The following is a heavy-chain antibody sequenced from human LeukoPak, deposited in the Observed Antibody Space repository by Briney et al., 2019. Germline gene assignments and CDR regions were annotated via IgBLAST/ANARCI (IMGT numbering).Heavy chain of an antibody. CDR3: VRDRAGATSFDY. J-gene: IGHJ4*02. CDR2: LSHTGSS. D-gene: IGHD1-26*01. Sequence: SETLSLTCSVSGDSITADYYWGWVRQPPGQGLEWIASLSHTGSSFHNPSLKSRVTISLDTSENRFSLHLTSVTAADAAVYYCVRDRAGATSFDYWGQGTLVTVSS. CDR1: GDSITADYY. V-gene: IGHV4-38-2*02.